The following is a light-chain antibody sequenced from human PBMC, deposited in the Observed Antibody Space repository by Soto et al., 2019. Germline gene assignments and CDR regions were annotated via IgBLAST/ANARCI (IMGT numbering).Light chain of an antibody. J-gene: IGLJ1*01. CDR2: EVR. CDR1: SSDIGTYNY. CDR3: SSYAIASTPIYV. V-gene: IGLV2-14*01. Sequence: QSSLAQPASVSGFPGQSITISCTGTSSDIGTYNYVSWYQHHPGKAPQLLISEVRNRPSGISNRFSGSKSGNTASLTISGLQAEDEADYYCSSYAIASTPIYVFGIWTKVTVL.